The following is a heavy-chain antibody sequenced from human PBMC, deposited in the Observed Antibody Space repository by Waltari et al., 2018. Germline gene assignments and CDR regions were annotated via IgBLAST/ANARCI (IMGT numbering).Heavy chain of an antibody. CDR1: GGSISSSSYY. Sequence: QLQLQESGPGLVKPSETLSLTCPVSGGSISSSSYYWGWIRQPPGKGLEWIGSIYYSGSTYYNPSLKSRVTISVDTSKNQFSLKLSSVTAADTAVYYCARLELETFDYWGQGTLVTVSS. D-gene: IGHD3-3*01. CDR2: IYYSGST. V-gene: IGHV4-39*01. J-gene: IGHJ4*02. CDR3: ARLELETFDY.